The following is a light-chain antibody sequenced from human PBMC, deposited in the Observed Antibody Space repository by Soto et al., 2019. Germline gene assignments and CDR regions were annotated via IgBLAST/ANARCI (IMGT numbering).Light chain of an antibody. CDR2: DAS. J-gene: IGKJ5*01. CDR3: QQYNNWPIT. V-gene: IGKV3D-15*01. Sequence: EILLTQSPGTLSLSPGERATLSCRASQSVSRNLAWYQQKPGQAPRLLIYDASTRATGTPARFSGSGSGTKFTLSISSLQSEDFAVYSCQQYNNWPITFGQGTRLEI. CDR1: QSVSRN.